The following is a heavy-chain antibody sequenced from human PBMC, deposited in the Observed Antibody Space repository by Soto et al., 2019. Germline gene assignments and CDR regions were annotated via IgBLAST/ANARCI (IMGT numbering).Heavy chain of an antibody. D-gene: IGHD2-2*01. V-gene: IGHV4-30-4*01. Sequence: PSETLSLTCTVSGGSISSGDYYWSWIRQPPGKGLEWIGYIYYSGSTYYNPSLKSRVTISVDTSKNQFSLKLSSVTAADTAVYYCARALYCSSTSCYGLRGTPFDPWGQGTLVTVSS. CDR1: GGSISSGDYY. CDR3: ARALYCSSTSCYGLRGTPFDP. CDR2: IYYSGST. J-gene: IGHJ5*02.